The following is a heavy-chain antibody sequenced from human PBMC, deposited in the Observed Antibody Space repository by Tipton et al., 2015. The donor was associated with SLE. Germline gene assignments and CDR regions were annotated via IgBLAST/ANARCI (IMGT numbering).Heavy chain of an antibody. CDR1: GFTFSSYN. D-gene: IGHD5-12*01. Sequence: GSLRLSCAASGFTFSSYNMNWVRQAPGKGLEWVSSISSSSSYIYYADSVKGRFTISRDNAKNSLYLQMNSLRAEDTAVYYCARGYSGYEAGDYWGQGTLVTVSS. CDR3: ARGYSGYEAGDY. V-gene: IGHV3-21*03. CDR2: ISSSSSYI. J-gene: IGHJ4*02.